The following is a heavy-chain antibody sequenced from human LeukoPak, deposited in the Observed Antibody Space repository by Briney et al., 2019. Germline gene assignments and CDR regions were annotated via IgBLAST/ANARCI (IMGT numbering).Heavy chain of an antibody. V-gene: IGHV3-66*01. Sequence: GGSLRLSCAASGFTVSSNYMSWVRQAPGKGLEWVSVIYSGGSTYYADSVKGRFTISRDNSKNTLYLQMNSLRAEDTAVYYCARRRGMFGGAGYYFDSWGQGTLVTVSS. D-gene: IGHD3-16*01. CDR1: GFTVSSNY. J-gene: IGHJ4*02. CDR2: IYSGGST. CDR3: ARRRGMFGGAGYYFDS.